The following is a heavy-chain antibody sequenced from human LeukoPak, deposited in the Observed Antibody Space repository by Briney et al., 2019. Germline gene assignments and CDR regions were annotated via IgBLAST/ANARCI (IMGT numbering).Heavy chain of an antibody. Sequence: PGGSLRLSCAASGFTFISYAMSWVRQAPGKGREWVSSISGSDGSTYYADSVKGRFTISRDNSKNTLYLQMNSLRAEDTAVYYCARAGNTRFDYWGQGTLVTVSS. CDR3: ARAGNTRFDY. CDR1: GFTFISYA. V-gene: IGHV3-23*01. J-gene: IGHJ4*02. CDR2: ISGSDGST. D-gene: IGHD2/OR15-2a*01.